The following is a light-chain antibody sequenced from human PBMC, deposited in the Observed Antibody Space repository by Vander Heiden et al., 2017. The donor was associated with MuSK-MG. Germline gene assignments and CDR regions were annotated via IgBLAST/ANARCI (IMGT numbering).Light chain of an antibody. J-gene: IGKJ4*01. V-gene: IGKV1-17*01. CDR2: AAS. CDR1: QGIRID. Sequence: DIQMTQSPSSLSASVGDRVTITCRASQGIRIDLGWYQQKPGKAPKRLIYAASSLQSGVPSRFSGSGSGTEFTLTISSLQPEDFGTYYCLQDNSYPLTFGGGTKVEIK. CDR3: LQDNSYPLT.